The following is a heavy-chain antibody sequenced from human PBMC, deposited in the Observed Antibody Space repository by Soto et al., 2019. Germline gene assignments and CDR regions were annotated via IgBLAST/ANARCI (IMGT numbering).Heavy chain of an antibody. J-gene: IGHJ6*02. D-gene: IGHD3-3*01. Sequence: SETLSLTCAVYGGSFSGYYWSWIRQPPGKGLEWIGEINHSGSTNYNPSLKSRVTISVDTSKNQFSLNLSSVTAADTAVYYCARVGVNYDFWSGLGYYYYGMDVWGQGTTVTVSS. CDR3: ARVGVNYDFWSGLGYYYYGMDV. CDR2: INHSGST. V-gene: IGHV4-34*01. CDR1: GGSFSGYY.